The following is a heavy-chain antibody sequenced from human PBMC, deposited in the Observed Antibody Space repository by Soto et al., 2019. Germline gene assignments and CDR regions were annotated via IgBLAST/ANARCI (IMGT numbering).Heavy chain of an antibody. J-gene: IGHJ6*02. CDR1: GFTFSSYG. CDR3: VKDGSSGWPYYYGLDV. D-gene: IGHD6-19*01. V-gene: IGHV3-30*18. Sequence: GGSLRLSSAASGFTFSSYGMHWVRQAPGKGLEWVAVISYDGRNKYYADSVKGRFTISRDNSKNTLYLQMSSLRAEDTAVYYCVKDGSSGWPYYYGLDVWGQGTTVTVSS. CDR2: ISYDGRNK.